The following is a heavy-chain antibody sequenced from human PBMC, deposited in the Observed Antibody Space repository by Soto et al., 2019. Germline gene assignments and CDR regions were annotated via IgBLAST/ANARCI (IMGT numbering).Heavy chain of an antibody. CDR1: GFTFSEYA. Sequence: GGSLRLSCAASGFTFSEYAMTWVRQAPGKGLEWVSVIGDAGSNIYYADSVEGRFTVSRDNSKNTLYLQMDSLRAEDTAVYYCARELANYDILTGPDYWGQVTLVPVSS. D-gene: IGHD3-9*01. V-gene: IGHV3-23*01. J-gene: IGHJ4*02. CDR3: ARELANYDILTGPDY. CDR2: IGDAGSNI.